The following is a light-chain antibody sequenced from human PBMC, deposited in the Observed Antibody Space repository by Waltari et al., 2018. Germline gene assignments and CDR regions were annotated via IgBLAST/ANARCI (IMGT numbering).Light chain of an antibody. CDR1: QSLTKRY. CDR2: GAS. Sequence: VLTQSPGTLSLSPGDRATLSCRASQSLTKRYLAWYQQKPGQAPRLLIYGASSRAAGIPDRFSCSGSGTDFSLTISRLEPEDSAVYYCQQYGSSVLYTFGQGTKLEIK. V-gene: IGKV3-20*01. CDR3: QQYGSSVLYT. J-gene: IGKJ2*01.